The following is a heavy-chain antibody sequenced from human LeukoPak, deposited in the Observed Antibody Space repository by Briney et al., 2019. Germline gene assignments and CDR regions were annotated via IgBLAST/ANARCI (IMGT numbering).Heavy chain of an antibody. J-gene: IGHJ4*02. CDR2: VNTDGRST. D-gene: IGHD1-26*01. V-gene: IGHV3-74*01. Sequence: PGGSLRLSCAASGFTFSSYWMHWVRQAPGKGLVWVSRVNTDGRSTSYADSVKGRFTISRDNAKNTLYLQMDSLRAEDTAVYYCAMEGRIMGATIDYWGQGALVTVSS. CDR3: AMEGRIMGATIDY. CDR1: GFTFSSYW.